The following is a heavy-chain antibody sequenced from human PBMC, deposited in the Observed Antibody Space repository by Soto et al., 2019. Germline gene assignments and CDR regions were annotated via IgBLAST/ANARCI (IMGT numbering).Heavy chain of an antibody. V-gene: IGHV3-33*01. CDR1: GLTFCSYG. J-gene: IGHJ4*02. D-gene: IGHD6-19*01. Sequence: GGSLRLSCAASGLTFCSYGMHWVRQAPGKGLEWVAVIWYDGSNKYYADSVKGRFTISRDNSKNTLYLQMNSLRAEDTAVYYCARFTLTHHSSGWYVFDYWGQGTLVTVSS. CDR3: ARFTLTHHSSGWYVFDY. CDR2: IWYDGSNK.